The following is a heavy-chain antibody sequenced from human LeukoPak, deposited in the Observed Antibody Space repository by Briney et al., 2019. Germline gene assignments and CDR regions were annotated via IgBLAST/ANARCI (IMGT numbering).Heavy chain of an antibody. V-gene: IGHV4-59*01. D-gene: IGHD1-7*01. CDR3: AREELWFDP. CDR2: IYYSGST. CDR1: GGSISSYY. Sequence: SETLSLTCAVYGGSISSYYWSWIRQPPGKGLEWIGYIYYSGSTNYNPSLKSRVTISVDTSKNQFSLKLSSVTAADTAVYYCAREELWFDPWGQGTLVTVSS. J-gene: IGHJ5*02.